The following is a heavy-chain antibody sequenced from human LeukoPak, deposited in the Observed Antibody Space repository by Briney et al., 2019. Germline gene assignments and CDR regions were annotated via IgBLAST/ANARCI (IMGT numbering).Heavy chain of an antibody. CDR2: VTGDGSST. CDR3: ARGGPSGNYFDY. Sequence: GGSLRLSCAASGFTFSDHWMHWVRQAPGKGVVWVSRVTGDGSSTIYADSVKGRFTISRDNTKNTLYLQMSSLRDEETAVYYCARGGPSGNYFDYWGQGTLVTVSS. CDR1: GFTFSDHW. J-gene: IGHJ4*02. V-gene: IGHV3-74*01. D-gene: IGHD1-26*01.